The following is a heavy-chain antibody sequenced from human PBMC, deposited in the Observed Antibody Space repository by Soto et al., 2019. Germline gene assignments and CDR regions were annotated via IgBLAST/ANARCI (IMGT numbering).Heavy chain of an antibody. Sequence: GGSLRLSCAASGFTFSSYAMHWVRQAPGKGLEWVSRITSDGKSKAYAESVKGRFAISRDNAKNTVYLQMNGLTVEDTAVYYCARESGDWPLNWFDPWGQGTLVTVSS. CDR3: ARESGDWPLNWFDP. V-gene: IGHV3-74*01. CDR2: ITSDGKSK. D-gene: IGHD2-21*02. CDR1: GFTFSSYA. J-gene: IGHJ5*02.